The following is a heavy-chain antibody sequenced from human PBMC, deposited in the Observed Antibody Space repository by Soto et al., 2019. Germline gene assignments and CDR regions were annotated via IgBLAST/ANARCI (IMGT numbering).Heavy chain of an antibody. CDR1: GGSISSGGYY. CDR3: ARDGWSKDVPYFDL. V-gene: IGHV4-31*03. Sequence: PSETLSLTCTVSGGSISSGGYYWSWIRQHPGKGLEWIGYIYYSGSTYYNPSLKNRVTISVDTSKNQFSLKLSSVTAADTAVYYCARDGWSKDVPYFDLWGRGTLVTVSS. CDR2: IYYSGST. D-gene: IGHD2-15*01. J-gene: IGHJ2*01.